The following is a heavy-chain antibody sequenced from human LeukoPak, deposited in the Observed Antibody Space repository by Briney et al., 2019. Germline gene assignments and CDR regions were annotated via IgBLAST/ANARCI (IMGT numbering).Heavy chain of an antibody. V-gene: IGHV1-18*01. D-gene: IGHD2-2*01. J-gene: IGHJ4*02. CDR3: ALIPYCTTATCYYFDY. CDR1: GYNLIELS. CDR2: ISTYNGDT. Sequence: ASVKVSCKVSGYNLIELSMHWVRQAPGQGLEWMGWISTYNGDTKYAQKLQGRVTMTADTSTSTTYMELRSLRSDDTAVYYCALIPYCTTATCYYFDYWGQGTLVTVSS.